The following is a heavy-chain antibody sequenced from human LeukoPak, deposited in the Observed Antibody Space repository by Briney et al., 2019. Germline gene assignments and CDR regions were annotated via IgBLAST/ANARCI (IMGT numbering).Heavy chain of an antibody. D-gene: IGHD4-17*01. J-gene: IGHJ3*02. V-gene: IGHV4-59*01. CDR1: GGSISSYY. CDR2: IYYSGST. CDR3: ARYISRDYGVGAFDI. Sequence: KTSETLSLTCTVSGGSISSYYWSWIRQPPGKGLEWIGYIYYSGSTNYNPSLKSRVTISVDTSKNQFSLKLSSVTAADTAVYYCARYISRDYGVGAFDIWGQGTMVTVSS.